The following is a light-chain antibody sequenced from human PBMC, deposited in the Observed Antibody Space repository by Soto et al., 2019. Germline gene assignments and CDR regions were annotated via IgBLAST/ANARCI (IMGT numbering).Light chain of an antibody. CDR3: QQRSNWPPIT. V-gene: IGKV3-11*01. CDR1: QSVGSY. J-gene: IGKJ5*01. CDR2: DSS. Sequence: EVVLTQSPATLSLCKGERATLSCRASQSVGSYLAWYQQKPGQAPRLLIYDSSNRATDIPARFSGSGSGTDFTLTISSLEPEDFAVYYCQQRSNWPPITFGQGTLLEI.